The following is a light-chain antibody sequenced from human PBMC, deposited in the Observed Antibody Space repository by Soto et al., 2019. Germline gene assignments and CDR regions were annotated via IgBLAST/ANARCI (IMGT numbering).Light chain of an antibody. CDR1: QNVGSNA. V-gene: IGKV3-20*01. CDR2: AAF. J-gene: IGKJ2*01. Sequence: ETVLTQSPGTLVLSPGDRATLSCRASQNVGSNALVWFQQRPGQAPRLLIYAAFSRATGIPDRFSGSGSGTDFTLTITRLEPEDSAVYFCHQHRTLPYTFGQVTKLEIK. CDR3: HQHRTLPYT.